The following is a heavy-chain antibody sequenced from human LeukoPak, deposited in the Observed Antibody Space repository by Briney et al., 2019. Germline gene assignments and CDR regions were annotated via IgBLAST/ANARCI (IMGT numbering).Heavy chain of an antibody. CDR2: INHSGST. D-gene: IGHD6-19*01. CDR3: ARDIAVAGNGY. Sequence: PSETLSLTCTVSGGSISSYYWSWIRQPPGKGLEWIGEINHSGSTNYNPSLKSRVTISVDASKNQFSLKLSSVTAADTAVYYCARDIAVAGNGYWGQGTLVTVSS. CDR1: GGSISSYY. V-gene: IGHV4-34*01. J-gene: IGHJ4*02.